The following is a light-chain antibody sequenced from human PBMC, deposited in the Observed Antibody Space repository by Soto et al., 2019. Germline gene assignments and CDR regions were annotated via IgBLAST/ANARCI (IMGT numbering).Light chain of an antibody. V-gene: IGKV3-15*01. CDR2: DAS. Sequence: EMVMTQSPATLSLSPGERATLSCRASQTIDNTLAWYQRKPGQAPRLLIYDASTRATGVPARFSGSGSGTDFTLTISSLQPEDFATYYCQQSYSTPQTFGEGTKVDIK. CDR3: QQSYSTPQT. CDR1: QTIDNT. J-gene: IGKJ1*01.